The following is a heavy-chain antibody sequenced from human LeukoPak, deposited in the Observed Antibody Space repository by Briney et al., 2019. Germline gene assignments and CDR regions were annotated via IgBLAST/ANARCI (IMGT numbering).Heavy chain of an antibody. CDR2: IYYSGTT. CDR1: GGSISSGGYY. D-gene: IGHD5/OR15-5a*01. J-gene: IGHJ1*01. Sequence: SETLSLTCTVSGGSISSGGYYWSWIRQPPGKGLEWIGYIYYSGTTKYNPSLRGRATISVDTSKNQFSLKVSSGTAADTAVYYCARGDVYGNEYFQHWGQGALVTVSS. CDR3: ARGDVYGNEYFQH. V-gene: IGHV4-61*08.